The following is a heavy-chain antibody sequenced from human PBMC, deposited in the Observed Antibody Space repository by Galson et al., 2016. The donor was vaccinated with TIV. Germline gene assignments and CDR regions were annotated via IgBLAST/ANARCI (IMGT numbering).Heavy chain of an antibody. J-gene: IGHJ5*01. CDR1: GGSISSYY. CDR2: IYYSE. CDR3: TSAEGASYAHWFDS. V-gene: IGHV4-59*12. Sequence: ETLSLTCSVSGGSISSYYWSWIRQPPGKGLEWIGYIYYSESLRSRVTIAVDRAKNQLSLKLSSVTVADTAVYYCTSAEGASYAHWFDSCGQGTLVPVSS. D-gene: IGHD2-2*01.